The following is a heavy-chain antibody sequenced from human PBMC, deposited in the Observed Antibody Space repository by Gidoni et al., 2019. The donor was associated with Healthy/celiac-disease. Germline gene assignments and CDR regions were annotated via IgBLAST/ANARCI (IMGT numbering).Heavy chain of an antibody. D-gene: IGHD3-22*01. J-gene: IGHJ2*01. CDR2: INHSGST. Sequence: VQLQQWGAGLLKPSETLSLTCAVYGGSFSGYYWSWIRQPPGKGLEWIGEINHSGSTNYNPSLKSRVTISVDTSKNQFSLKLSSVTAADTAVYYCARALTYYYDSSGYHRAWYFDLWGRGTLVTVSS. CDR3: ARALTYYYDSSGYHRAWYFDL. V-gene: IGHV4-34*01. CDR1: GGSFSGYY.